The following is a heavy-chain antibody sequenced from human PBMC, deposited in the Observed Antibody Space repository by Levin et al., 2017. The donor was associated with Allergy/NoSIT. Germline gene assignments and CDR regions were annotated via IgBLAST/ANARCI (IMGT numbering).Heavy chain of an antibody. CDR2: IYSNTGYT. V-gene: IGHV4-4*07. Sequence: KSSETLSLTCTVSGRSISNSYWSWVRQPAGKGLEWIGRIYSNTGYTSYNPSLKSRVTISVDTSKDQFSLRLNSVTAADTAVYFCARADPSAPTYFDSWGQGALLTVSS. CDR1: GRSISNSY. CDR3: ARADPSAPTYFDS. D-gene: IGHD4-17*01. J-gene: IGHJ4*02.